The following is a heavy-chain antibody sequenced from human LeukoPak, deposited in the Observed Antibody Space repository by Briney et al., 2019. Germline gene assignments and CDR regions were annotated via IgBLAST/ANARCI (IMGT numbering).Heavy chain of an antibody. Sequence: PGGSLRLSCAASGFTFSSYEINWVRQAPGKGLEWVSYISSTGSTIYYADSVKGRFTISRDNAKNSLYLQMNSLRAEDTAVYYCASDFPYGDSYIDYWGQGTLVTVSS. CDR1: GFTFSSYE. CDR3: ASDFPYGDSYIDY. CDR2: ISSTGSTI. J-gene: IGHJ4*02. V-gene: IGHV3-48*03. D-gene: IGHD4-17*01.